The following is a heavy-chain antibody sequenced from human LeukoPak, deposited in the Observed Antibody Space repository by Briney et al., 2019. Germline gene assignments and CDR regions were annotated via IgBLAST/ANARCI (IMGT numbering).Heavy chain of an antibody. CDR1: GLTFSTFA. CDR3: TKDRDGSGFLVGDWFDP. J-gene: IGHJ5*02. V-gene: IGHV3-23*01. Sequence: GGSLRLSCEASGLTFSTFAMSWVRQAPGKGPEWVSVISASDAATYYSDSVKGRFTVSRDNSKNTLYLQMNDVRTEDTALYYCTKDRDGSGFLVGDWFDPWGQGTLVTVYS. D-gene: IGHD3-22*01. CDR2: ISASDAAT.